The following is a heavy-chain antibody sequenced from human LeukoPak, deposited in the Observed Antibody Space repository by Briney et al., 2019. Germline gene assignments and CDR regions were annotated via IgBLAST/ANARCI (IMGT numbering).Heavy chain of an antibody. CDR2: INHSGST. Sequence: SETLSLTCAVYGGSFSGYYWSWIRQPPGKGLEWIGEINHSGSTNYNPSLKSRVTISVDTSKNQFSLKLSSVTAADTAVYYCARVAAGTSGYWGRGTLVTVSS. J-gene: IGHJ4*02. D-gene: IGHD6-13*01. CDR1: GGSFSGYY. CDR3: ARVAAGTSGY. V-gene: IGHV4-34*01.